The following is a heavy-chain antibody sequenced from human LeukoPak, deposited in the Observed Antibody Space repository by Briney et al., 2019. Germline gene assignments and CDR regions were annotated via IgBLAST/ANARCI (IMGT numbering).Heavy chain of an antibody. CDR3: ARVAYSSGWYIDY. V-gene: IGHV4-59*01. D-gene: IGHD6-19*01. CDR2: IYYSGGT. CDR1: GGSISTYY. J-gene: IGHJ4*02. Sequence: PSETLSLTCTVSGGSISTYYWTWIRQPPGKGLEWIGYIYYSGGTNYNPSLKSRVTISVDTSKNQFSLKLSSVTAADTAVYYCARVAYSSGWYIDYWGQGTLVTVSS.